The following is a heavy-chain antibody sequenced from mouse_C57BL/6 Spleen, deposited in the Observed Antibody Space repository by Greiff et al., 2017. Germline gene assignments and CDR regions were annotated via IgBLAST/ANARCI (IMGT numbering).Heavy chain of an antibody. V-gene: IGHV5-16*01. D-gene: IGHD1-1*01. Sequence: EVKLQESEGGLVQPGSSMKLSCTASGFTFSDYYMAWVRQVPEKGLEWVANINYGGSSTYYLDYLKSRFIISRDNAKNILYLQMSSQKSEDTATYYCAREADSSDAMDYWGQGTSVTVSS. CDR2: INYGGSST. J-gene: IGHJ4*01. CDR3: AREADSSDAMDY. CDR1: GFTFSDYY.